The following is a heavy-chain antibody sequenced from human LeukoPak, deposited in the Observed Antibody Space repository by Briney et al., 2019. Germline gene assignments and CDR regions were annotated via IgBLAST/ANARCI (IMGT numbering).Heavy chain of an antibody. Sequence: GGPLRLFCAASVFTFRSYSMICVRQAPGKGVEGVSSICSSSFYIYYADSAKGRFTMSRDNAKNSLYLQMNNLRAEDTAVYYCARWYCSGRSCYSGANYYFDYWGQGTLVTVSA. CDR2: ICSSSFYI. CDR3: ARWYCSGRSCYSGANYYFDY. J-gene: IGHJ4*02. D-gene: IGHD2-15*01. CDR1: VFTFRSYS. V-gene: IGHV3-21*01.